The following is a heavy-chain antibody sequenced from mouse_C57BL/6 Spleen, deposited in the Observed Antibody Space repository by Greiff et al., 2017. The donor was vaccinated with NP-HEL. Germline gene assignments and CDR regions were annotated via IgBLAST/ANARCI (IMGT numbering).Heavy chain of an antibody. D-gene: IGHD1-2*01. CDR1: GYTFTSYW. J-gene: IGHJ4*01. V-gene: IGHV1-69*01. Sequence: QVQLQQPGAELVMPGASVKLSCKASGYTFTSYWMHWVKQRPGQGLEWIGEIDPSDSYTNYNQKFKGKSTLTVDKSSSTAYMQLSSLTSEDSAVYYCARGGRPYCYAMDYWGQGTSVTVSS. CDR3: ARGGRPYCYAMDY. CDR2: IDPSDSYT.